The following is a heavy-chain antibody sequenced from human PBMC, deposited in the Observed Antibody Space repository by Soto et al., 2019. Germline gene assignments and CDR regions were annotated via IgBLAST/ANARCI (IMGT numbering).Heavy chain of an antibody. D-gene: IGHD6-13*01. V-gene: IGHV1-69*04. CDR2: IIPILGIA. J-gene: IGHJ5*02. Sequence: ASVKVSCKASGGTFSSYTISWVRQAPGQGLEWMGRIIPILGIANYAQKFQGRVTITADKSTSTAYMELSSLGSEDTAVYYCARDEGEAADSSYLADPWGQGTLVTVSS. CDR1: GGTFSSYT. CDR3: ARDEGEAADSSYLADP.